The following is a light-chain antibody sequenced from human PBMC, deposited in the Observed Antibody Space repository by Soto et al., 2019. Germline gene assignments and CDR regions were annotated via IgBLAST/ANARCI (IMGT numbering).Light chain of an antibody. V-gene: IGKV3-11*01. Sequence: EIVMTQSPATLTVSPGERATLSCRASQAVNTRLAWYQHKPGQAPRLLIYDASNRATGIPARFSGSGSGTDFTLTISSLEPEDFAVYYCQQRSNWPLTFGQGTRLEIK. J-gene: IGKJ5*01. CDR2: DAS. CDR3: QQRSNWPLT. CDR1: QAVNTR.